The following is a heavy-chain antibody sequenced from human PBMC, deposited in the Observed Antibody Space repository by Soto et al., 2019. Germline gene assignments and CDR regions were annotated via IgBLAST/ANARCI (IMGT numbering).Heavy chain of an antibody. CDR3: ASLQHVKAGGPYGMDV. Sequence: GESLKISCKGSGYSFTSYWIGWVRQMPGKGLEWMGIIYPGDSDTRYSPSFQGQVTISADKSISTAYLQWSSLKASDTAMYYCASLQHVKAGGPYGMDVWGQGTTVTVSS. D-gene: IGHD2-2*01. V-gene: IGHV5-51*01. CDR2: IYPGDSDT. CDR1: GYSFTSYW. J-gene: IGHJ6*02.